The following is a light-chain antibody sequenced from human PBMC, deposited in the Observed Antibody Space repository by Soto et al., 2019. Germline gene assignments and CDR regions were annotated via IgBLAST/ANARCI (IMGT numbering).Light chain of an antibody. CDR3: QQYGSSPPYT. V-gene: IGKV3-20*01. CDR1: QSVSSGY. CDR2: GAS. Sequence: EIVLTQSPGTLFLSPGERATLSCRASQSVSSGYLAWYQQKPGQAPRLLIYGASSRAAGIPDRFSGSGSGTDFTLTISRLEPEDFAVYYCQQYGSSPPYTFGQGTKLEIK. J-gene: IGKJ2*01.